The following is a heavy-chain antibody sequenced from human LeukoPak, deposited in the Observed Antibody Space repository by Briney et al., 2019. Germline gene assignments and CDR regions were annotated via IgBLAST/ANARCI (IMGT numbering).Heavy chain of an antibody. J-gene: IGHJ4*02. CDR1: GGSFSGYY. CDR3: ARGRSWSGYDLDH. V-gene: IGHV4-34*01. D-gene: IGHD3-3*01. Sequence: SETLSLTCAVYGGSFSGYYWSWIRQPPGKGLEWIGEINHSGSTNYNPSLKSRVTISVDTSKNQFSLKLSSVTAADTAVYYCARGRSWSGYDLDHWGQGTLVTVSS. CDR2: INHSGST.